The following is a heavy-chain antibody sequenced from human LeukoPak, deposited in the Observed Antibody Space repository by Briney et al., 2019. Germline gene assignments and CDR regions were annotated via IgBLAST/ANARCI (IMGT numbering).Heavy chain of an antibody. CDR1: GGSISSSSYY. CDR3: ARTNNYYYMDV. D-gene: IGHD1/OR15-1a*01. CDR2: IYYSGST. Sequence: PSETLSLTCTVSGGSISSSSYYWGWIRQPPGKGLEWIGSIYYSGSTYYNPSLKSRVTISVDTSKNQFSLKLSSVTAADTAVYYCARTNNYYYMDVWGKGTTVTVSS. V-gene: IGHV4-39*01. J-gene: IGHJ6*03.